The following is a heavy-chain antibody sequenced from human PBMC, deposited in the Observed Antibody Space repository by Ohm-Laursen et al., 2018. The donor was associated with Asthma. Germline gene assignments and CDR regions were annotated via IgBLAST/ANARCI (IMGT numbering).Heavy chain of an antibody. CDR3: ARIGPEWELPGREYSLHH. D-gene: IGHD1-26*01. CDR2: ISTASTFI. CDR1: GYTHIRHS. V-gene: IGHV3-21*01. Sequence: SLRLSCLASGYTHIRHSIHRVRPIPGKTMDWVASISTASTFIYYADTVRGRFTNSRDNAKNSVYLQMNSLRAEDTALYYCARIGPEWELPGREYSLHHWGQGTQVTVSS. J-gene: IGHJ1*01.